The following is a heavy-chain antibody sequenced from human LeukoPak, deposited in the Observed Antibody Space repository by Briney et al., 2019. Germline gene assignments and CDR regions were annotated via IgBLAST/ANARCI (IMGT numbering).Heavy chain of an antibody. D-gene: IGHD3-22*01. V-gene: IGHV3-30-3*01. CDR2: ISYDGSNK. Sequence: GGSLRLSCAVSGFTFSSYAMHWVRQAPGKGLEWVAVISYDGSNKYYADSVKGRFTISRDNSKNTLYLQMNSLRAEDTAVYYCAIDWAYDSSGYTTDYWGQGTLVTVSS. CDR3: AIDWAYDSSGYTTDY. CDR1: GFTFSSYA. J-gene: IGHJ4*02.